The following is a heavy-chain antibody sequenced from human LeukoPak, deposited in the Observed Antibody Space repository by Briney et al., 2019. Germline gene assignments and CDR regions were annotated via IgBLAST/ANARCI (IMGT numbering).Heavy chain of an antibody. D-gene: IGHD3-22*01. J-gene: IGHJ4*02. CDR2: IFYSGST. CDR1: GGSISSSSYY. Sequence: SETLSLTCTVSGGSISSSSYYWGWIRQPPGKGLEWIGSIFYSGSTYYNPSLKSRVTISVDTSKNQFSLKLRSVTAADTAVYYCALIRYYYDSSGYYIPPHYFDYWGQGTLVTVSS. CDR3: ALIRYYYDSSGYYIPPHYFDY. V-gene: IGHV4-39*07.